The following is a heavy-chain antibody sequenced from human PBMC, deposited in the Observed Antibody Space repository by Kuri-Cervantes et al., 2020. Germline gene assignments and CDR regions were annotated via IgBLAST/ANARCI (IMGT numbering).Heavy chain of an antibody. CDR1: GFTFLKYS. CDR2: IYSGGST. J-gene: IGHJ6*02. V-gene: IGHV3-53*01. CDR3: AYYYYGMDV. Sequence: GGSLRLSCAASGFTFLKYSMNWVRQAPGKGLEWVSVIYSGGSTYYADSVKGRFTISRDNSKNTLYLQMNSLRAEDTAVYYCAYYYYGMDVWGQGTTVTVSS.